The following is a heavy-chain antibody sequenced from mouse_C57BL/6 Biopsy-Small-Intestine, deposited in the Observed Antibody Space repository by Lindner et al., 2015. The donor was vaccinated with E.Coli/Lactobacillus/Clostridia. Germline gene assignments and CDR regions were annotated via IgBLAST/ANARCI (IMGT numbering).Heavy chain of an antibody. CDR3: ARSAYFDY. CDR1: GYTFTNYW. CDR2: IYPGGGYT. V-gene: IGHV1-63*01. J-gene: IGHJ2*01. Sequence: VQXQESGAELVRPGTSVKMSCKASGYTFTNYWIGWAKQRPGHGLEWIGDIYPGGGYTNYNEKFKGKATLTADKSSSTAYMQFSSLTSEDSAIYYCARSAYFDYWGQGTTLTVSS.